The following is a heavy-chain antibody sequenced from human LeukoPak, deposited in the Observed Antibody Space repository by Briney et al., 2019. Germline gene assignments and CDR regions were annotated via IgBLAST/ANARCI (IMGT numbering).Heavy chain of an antibody. CDR3: AKDWELGP. V-gene: IGHV4-59*01. J-gene: IGHJ5*02. Sequence: KPSETLSLTCSVSGASINSYYWNWIRQPPGKGLEWIGNTYYSGSTNYNPSLSSRVTISLDTSKNQFSLKMTSVTAADTAVYYCAKDWELGPWGQGTLVTVSS. CDR1: GASINSYY. CDR2: TYYSGST. D-gene: IGHD1-26*01.